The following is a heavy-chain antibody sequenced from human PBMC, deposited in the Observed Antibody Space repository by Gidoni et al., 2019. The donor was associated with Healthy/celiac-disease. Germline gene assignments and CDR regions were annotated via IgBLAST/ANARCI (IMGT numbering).Heavy chain of an antibody. J-gene: IGHJ4*02. CDR1: GFTFTSSA. CDR2: IVVGSGNT. Sequence: QMQLVQSGPEVKKPGTSVKVSCKASGFTFTSSAVQWVRQARGQRLAWIGWIVVGSGNTNYAQKFQERVTITRDMSTSTAYMELSSLRSEDTAVYYCAADYSSGLGGTYWGQGTLVTVSS. CDR3: AADYSSGLGGTY. V-gene: IGHV1-58*01. D-gene: IGHD6-19*01.